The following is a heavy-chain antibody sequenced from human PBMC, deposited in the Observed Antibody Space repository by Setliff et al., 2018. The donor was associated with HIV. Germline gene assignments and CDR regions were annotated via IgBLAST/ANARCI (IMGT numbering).Heavy chain of an antibody. CDR3: ARLGTARSFDI. Sequence: GGSLRLSCAASGFTVSSNYMNWVRQAPGKGLEWFSYISSTSTYIYYADSVMGRFTVSRDNAKNSVFLQMNRLRGEDTGVYYCARLGTARSFDIWGRGTLVTVSS. CDR1: GFTVSSNY. CDR2: ISSTSTYI. D-gene: IGHD7-27*01. V-gene: IGHV3-21*06. J-gene: IGHJ4*01.